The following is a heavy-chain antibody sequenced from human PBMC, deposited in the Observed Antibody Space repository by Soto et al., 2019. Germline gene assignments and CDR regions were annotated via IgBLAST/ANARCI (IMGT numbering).Heavy chain of an antibody. D-gene: IGHD3-16*01. V-gene: IGHV3-7*01. CDR3: ARDIGFDYVN. Sequence: GGSLRLSCAVSGFNVMNYWLSWVRQAPGKGLEWVASIKEDGSEIYYWHSVRGRFSISRDSAGNALHLTMYYLSAEDTGGYFCARDIGFDYVNWGQGT. J-gene: IGHJ4*02. CDR1: GFNVMNYW. CDR2: IKEDGSEI.